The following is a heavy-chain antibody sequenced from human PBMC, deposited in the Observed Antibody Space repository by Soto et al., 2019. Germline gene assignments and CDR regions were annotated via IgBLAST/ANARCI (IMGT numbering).Heavy chain of an antibody. CDR1: GYSFTTYW. CDR3: ARIGGDLPIDY. D-gene: IGHD2-2*01. V-gene: IGHV5-10-1*01. J-gene: IGHJ4*02. Sequence: PGESLKISCQASGYSFTTYWISWVRQMPGKGLECMGRIDPTDSYTDYGPSFEGHVTMSVDRSINTAFLEWSSLRASDTAMYYCARIGGDLPIDYWGQGTLVTVSS. CDR2: IDPTDSYT.